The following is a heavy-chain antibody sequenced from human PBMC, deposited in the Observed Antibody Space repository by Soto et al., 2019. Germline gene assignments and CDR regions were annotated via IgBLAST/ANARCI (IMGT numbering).Heavy chain of an antibody. J-gene: IGHJ5*02. D-gene: IGHD3-16*01. V-gene: IGHV3-30*18. CDR3: AKTLRWMITSPPFDP. Sequence: QVPLVESGGGVVQPGRSLRLSCAASGFTFSSYGMHWVRQAPGKGLEWVAVISYDGSNKYYADSVKGRFTISRDNSKNTLYLQMNSLRAEDTGVYYGAKTLRWMITSPPFDPWGQGTLVTVSS. CDR2: ISYDGSNK. CDR1: GFTFSSYG.